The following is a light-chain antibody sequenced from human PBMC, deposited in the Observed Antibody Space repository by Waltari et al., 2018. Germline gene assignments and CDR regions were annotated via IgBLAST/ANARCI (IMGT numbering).Light chain of an antibody. J-gene: IGKJ2*01. CDR3: LQGTLWPYT. V-gene: IGKV2-30*02. Sequence: DSVLTQSPLSLLVTLGQPASISCRSSQSLAHSNGNTYLNWFRQRPGQSPRRLIYEVSKRDSGAPDRFSGSGSGTDFTLKISRVEAEDVGVYYCLQGTLWPYTFGQGTNLEIK. CDR1: QSLAHSNGNTY. CDR2: EVS.